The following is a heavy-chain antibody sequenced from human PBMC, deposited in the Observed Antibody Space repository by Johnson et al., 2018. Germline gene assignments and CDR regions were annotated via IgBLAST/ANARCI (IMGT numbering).Heavy chain of an antibody. D-gene: IGHD5-18*01. CDR3: AKRGRPQLWFLEDVDDGLDV. V-gene: IGHV3-30*18. CDR1: GFTFSSYD. J-gene: IGHJ3*01. CDR2: ISYDGSNK. Sequence: QVQLVQSGGGVVQAGMSLRLSCAASGFTFSSYDMHWVRKAPGKGLEWVVVISYDGSNKYYADSVKGLFVISRDNSKSTLYLKVNSVRAEDTALYYCAKRGRPQLWFLEDVDDGLDVWGQGTMVTVSS.